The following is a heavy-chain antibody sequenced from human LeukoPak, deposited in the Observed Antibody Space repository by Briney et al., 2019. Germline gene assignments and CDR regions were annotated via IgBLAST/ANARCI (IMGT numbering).Heavy chain of an antibody. D-gene: IGHD2-2*01. CDR3: ARRNIVVVPAAIRGYNWFDP. CDR2: IYYSGST. J-gene: IGHJ5*02. V-gene: IGHV4-59*08. CDR1: GGSISSYY. Sequence: SETLSLTCTVSGGSISSYYWSWIRQPPGKGLERIGYIYYSGSTNYNPSLKSRVTISVDTSKNQFSLKLSSVTAADTAVYYCARRNIVVVPAAIRGYNWFDPWGQGTLVTVSS.